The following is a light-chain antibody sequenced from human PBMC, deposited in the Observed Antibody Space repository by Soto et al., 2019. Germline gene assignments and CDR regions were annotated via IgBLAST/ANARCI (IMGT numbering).Light chain of an antibody. CDR1: QSVSSN. CDR2: GAS. Sequence: DIVMTQSPATLSVSPGERATLSCRASQSVSSNLAWYQQKPGQAPRLLIYGASTRATGIPARFSGSGSGTEFTLTISSLQSEDFEVYYCQQYNNWPPWTFGQGTKVEIK. CDR3: QQYNNWPPWT. J-gene: IGKJ1*01. V-gene: IGKV3-15*01.